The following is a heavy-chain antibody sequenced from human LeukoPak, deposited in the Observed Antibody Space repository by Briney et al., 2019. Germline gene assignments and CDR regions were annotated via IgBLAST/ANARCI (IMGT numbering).Heavy chain of an antibody. D-gene: IGHD6-19*01. CDR2: IYYSGST. CDR1: GGSISSSSYY. J-gene: IGHJ4*02. Sequence: SETLSLTCTVSGGSISSSSYYWGWIRQPPGKGLEWIGSIYYSGSTYYNPSLKSRVTISVDTSKNQFSLKLSSVTAADTAVYYCARGGVMYSSGWYFYWGQGTLVTVSS. V-gene: IGHV4-39*01. CDR3: ARGGVMYSSGWYFY.